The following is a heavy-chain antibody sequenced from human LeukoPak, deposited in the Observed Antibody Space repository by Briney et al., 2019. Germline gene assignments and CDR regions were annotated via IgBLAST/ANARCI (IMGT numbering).Heavy chain of an antibody. J-gene: IGHJ3*02. CDR2: IKSKTDGGTT. CDR3: TTDEITMIVVVISDDAFDI. CDR1: GFTFSNPW. V-gene: IGHV3-15*01. Sequence: GGSLRLSCAASGFTFSNPWMSWVRQAPGKGLEWVGRIKSKTDGGTTDYAAPVKGRFTISRDDSKNTLYLQMNSLKTEDTAVYYCTTDEITMIVVVISDDAFDIWGQGTMVTVSS. D-gene: IGHD3-22*01.